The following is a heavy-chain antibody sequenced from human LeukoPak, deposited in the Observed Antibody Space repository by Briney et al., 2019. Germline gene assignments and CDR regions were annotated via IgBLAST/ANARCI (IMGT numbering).Heavy chain of an antibody. CDR1: GGSFSGYY. CDR2: INHSGNT. CDR3: ARDRGYYDSSGSSD. V-gene: IGHV4-34*01. D-gene: IGHD3-22*01. J-gene: IGHJ4*02. Sequence: SETLSLTCAVYGGSFSGYYWSWIRQPPGKGLEWIGEINHSGNTNYNPSLKSRVTISVDTSKNQFSLKLSPVTAADTAVYYCARDRGYYDSSGSSDWGQGTLVTVSS.